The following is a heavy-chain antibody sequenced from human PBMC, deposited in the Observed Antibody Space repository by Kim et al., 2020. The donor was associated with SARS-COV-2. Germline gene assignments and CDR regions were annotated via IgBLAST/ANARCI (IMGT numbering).Heavy chain of an antibody. J-gene: IGHJ3*02. CDR2: IYSGGST. D-gene: IGHD3-22*01. Sequence: GGSLRLSCAASGFTVSSNYMSWVRQAPGKGLEWVSVIYSGGSTYYADSVKGRFTISRDNSKNTLYLQMNSLRAEDTAVYYCARAYLYYYDSSAGAFDIWGQGTMVTVSS. CDR1: GFTVSSNY. V-gene: IGHV3-53*01. CDR3: ARAYLYYYDSSAGAFDI.